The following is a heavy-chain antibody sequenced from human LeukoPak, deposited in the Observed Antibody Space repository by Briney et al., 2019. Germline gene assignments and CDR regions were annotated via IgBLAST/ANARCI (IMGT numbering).Heavy chain of an antibody. V-gene: IGHV3-21*01. J-gene: IGHJ3*02. CDR1: GFTFSSYS. CDR2: ISSSSSYI. D-gene: IGHD1-26*01. CDR3: ARDEWGDAFDI. Sequence: GGSLRLSCAASGFTFSSYSMNWVRQAPGKGLEWLSSISSSSSYIHSADSVRGRFTISRDNAKNSLFLQMNSLRAEDTAVYYCARDEWGDAFDIWGQGTMVTVFS.